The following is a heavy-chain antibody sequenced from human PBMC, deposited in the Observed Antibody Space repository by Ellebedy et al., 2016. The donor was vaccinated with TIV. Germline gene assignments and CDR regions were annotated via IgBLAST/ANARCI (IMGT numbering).Heavy chain of an antibody. D-gene: IGHD2-2*01. CDR1: GGTFSSYA. CDR2: IIPLFGTT. Sequence: SVQVSCXASGGTFSSYAISWVRQAPGQGLEWMGGIIPLFGTTNYAQKFQGRVTITADESTGAAYMELSSLRSEDMAVYYCAGGLVYCSSPSCVVYYYYGMDVWGQGTTVTVSS. CDR3: AGGLVYCSSPSCVVYYYYGMDV. V-gene: IGHV1-69*13. J-gene: IGHJ6*02.